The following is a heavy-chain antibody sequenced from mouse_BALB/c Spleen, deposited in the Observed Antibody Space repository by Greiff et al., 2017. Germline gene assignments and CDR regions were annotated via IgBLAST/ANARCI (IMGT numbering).Heavy chain of an antibody. CDR1: GYTFTDYA. CDR2: ISTYYGDA. V-gene: IGHV1S137*01. Sequence: VQLQESGAELVRPGVSVKISCKGSGYTFTDYAMHWVKQSHAKSLEWIGVISTYYGDASYNQKFKGKATMTVDKSSSTAYMELARLTSEDSAIYYCARGGGAMDYWGQGTSVTVSS. CDR3: ARGGGAMDY. J-gene: IGHJ4*01.